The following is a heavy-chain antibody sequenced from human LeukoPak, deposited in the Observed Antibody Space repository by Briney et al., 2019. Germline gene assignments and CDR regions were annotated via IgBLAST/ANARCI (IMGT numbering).Heavy chain of an antibody. CDR1: GFTFSNAW. D-gene: IGHD6-13*01. Sequence: SGGSLRLSCAASGFTFSNAWMSWVRQAPGKGLEWVGRIKSKTDGGTTDYAAPVKGRFTISRDDSKNTLYLQMNSLKTEDTAVYYCTTRWVGAAAGHEEAFDIWGQGTMVTVSS. V-gene: IGHV3-15*01. CDR2: IKSKTDGGTT. J-gene: IGHJ3*02. CDR3: TTRWVGAAAGHEEAFDI.